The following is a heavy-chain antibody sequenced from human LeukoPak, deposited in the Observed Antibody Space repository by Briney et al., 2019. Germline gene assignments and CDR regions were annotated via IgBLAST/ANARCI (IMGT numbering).Heavy chain of an antibody. CDR1: VFTFSDYY. CDR2: ICSSGSNI. CDR3: ARVYFDWSFDY. D-gene: IGHD3-9*01. Sequence: GGSLTLSCAPSVFTFSDYYMICIRQARGEGLEWLSYICSSGSNIHHAHSVKALYTIPRQNPKHSVYLQMNSLRGEDTAVYYCARVYFDWSFDYWGQGTLVTVSS. V-gene: IGHV3-11*01. J-gene: IGHJ4*02.